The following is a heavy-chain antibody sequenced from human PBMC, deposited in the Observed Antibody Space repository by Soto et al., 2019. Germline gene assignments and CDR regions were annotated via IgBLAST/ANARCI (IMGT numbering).Heavy chain of an antibody. V-gene: IGHV3-23*01. Sequence: GGSLRLSCAASGFTFSSYAMSWVRQAPGKGLEWVSAVSGSGGSTYYADSVKGRFTISRDNSKNTLYLQMNSLRAEDTAVYYCAKDHSHGYYYYGMDVWGQGTTVTVSS. CDR2: VSGSGGST. J-gene: IGHJ6*02. CDR3: AKDHSHGYYYYGMDV. CDR1: GFTFSSYA. D-gene: IGHD2-21*01.